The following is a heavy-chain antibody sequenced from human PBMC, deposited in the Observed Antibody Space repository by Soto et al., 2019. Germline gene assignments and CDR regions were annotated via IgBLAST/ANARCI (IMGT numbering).Heavy chain of an antibody. D-gene: IGHD3-22*01. J-gene: IGHJ4*02. CDR3: ARDRGFDYDDSSGYYHY. CDR2: IYSSGST. V-gene: IGHV4-30-4*01. CDR1: GGSIRGGDFY. Sequence: QVQLQESGPRLVKPSQTLSLTCTVSGGSIRGGDFYWTWIRQPPGKGLEWIGYIYSSGSTSYNPFVKSRLTISRDTSKNQFSLKPSSVTAADTAVYYCARDRGFDYDDSSGYYHYWGQGTLVTVSS.